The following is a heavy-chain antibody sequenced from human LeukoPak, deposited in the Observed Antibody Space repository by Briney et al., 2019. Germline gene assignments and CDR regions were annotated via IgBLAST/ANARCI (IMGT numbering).Heavy chain of an antibody. D-gene: IGHD3-10*01. V-gene: IGHV3-53*01. CDR3: ASGSGSYRTPYYYMDV. CDR2: IYSGGST. CDR1: GFTVSSNY. Sequence: PGGSLRLSCAASGFTVSSNYMSWVRQAPGKGLEWVSVIYSGGSTYYADSVKGRFTISRDNSKNTQYLQMNSLRAEDTAVYYCASGSGSYRTPYYYMDVWGTGTTVTVSS. J-gene: IGHJ6*03.